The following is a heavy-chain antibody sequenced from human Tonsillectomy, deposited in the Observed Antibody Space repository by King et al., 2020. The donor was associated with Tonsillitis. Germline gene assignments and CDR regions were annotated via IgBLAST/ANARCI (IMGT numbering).Heavy chain of an antibody. J-gene: IGHJ4*02. Sequence: VQLVESGGGVVQPGRSLRLSCAASGFTFSSYGMHWVLQAPGQGLEGVAVLYYYGNIKNYSDSVKGRFTISTDNSKNTLYLRMSSLRAEDTAVYYCARDFEAYCGGDCYSGDYWGQGTLVTVSS. CDR3: ARDFEAYCGGDCYSGDY. CDR2: LYYYGNIK. D-gene: IGHD2-21*02. V-gene: IGHV3-33*08. CDR1: GFTFSSYG.